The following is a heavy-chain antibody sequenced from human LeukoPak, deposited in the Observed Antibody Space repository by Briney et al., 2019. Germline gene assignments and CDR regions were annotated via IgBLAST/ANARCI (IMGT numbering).Heavy chain of an antibody. CDR3: ARGASDFYFDH. J-gene: IGHJ4*02. D-gene: IGHD2-21*02. V-gene: IGHV1-46*01. Sequence: ASVKVSCKASGYTFTSYDIQWVRQAPGQGLEWMGIISPSDGSTTYAQKFQARVTMTRDTSTSTVYMELSSLRSEDTAVYFCARGASDFYFDHWGQGTLVTVSS. CDR2: ISPSDGST. CDR1: GYTFTSYD.